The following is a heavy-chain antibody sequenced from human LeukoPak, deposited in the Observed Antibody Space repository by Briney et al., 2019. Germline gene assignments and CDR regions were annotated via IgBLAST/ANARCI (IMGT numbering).Heavy chain of an antibody. Sequence: PGGSLRLSCAASGFTFSSYDMHWVRQATGKGLEWVSAIGTAGDTYYPGSVKGRFTISRENAKNTLYLQMNSLRAEDTAVYYCARDRSDYVWAIGNWFDPWGQGTLVTVSS. CDR3: ARDRSDYVWAIGNWFDP. V-gene: IGHV3-13*01. CDR1: GFTFSSYD. J-gene: IGHJ5*02. D-gene: IGHD3-16*01. CDR2: IGTAGDT.